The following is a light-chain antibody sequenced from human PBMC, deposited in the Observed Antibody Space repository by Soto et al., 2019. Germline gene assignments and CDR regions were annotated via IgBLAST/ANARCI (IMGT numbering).Light chain of an antibody. Sequence: EIVLTQSPATVSLSPGERVTLSCRASQSVSSYLAWYQQKPGQAPRLLIYDTSDRATGIPARFSGSGSGTDFTLTISSLEPEDFAVYYCQRSSTCPLFTFGQGTKLEIK. CDR3: QRSSTCPLFT. CDR1: QSVSSY. CDR2: DTS. J-gene: IGKJ2*01. V-gene: IGKV3-11*01.